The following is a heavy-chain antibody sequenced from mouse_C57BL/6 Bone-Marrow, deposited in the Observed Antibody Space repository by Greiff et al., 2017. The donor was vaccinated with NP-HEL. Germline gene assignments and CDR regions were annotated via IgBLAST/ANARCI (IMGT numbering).Heavy chain of an antibody. Sequence: VQLQQPGAELVKPGASVKMSCKASGYTFTSYWITWVKQRPGQGLEWIGDIYPGSGSTNYNEKFKSKATLTVDTSSSTAYMQLSSLTSEDSAVYYCARDDYGSSPHWYFDVWGTGTTVTVSS. V-gene: IGHV1-55*01. CDR3: ARDDYGSSPHWYFDV. CDR2: IYPGSGST. D-gene: IGHD1-1*01. J-gene: IGHJ1*03. CDR1: GYTFTSYW.